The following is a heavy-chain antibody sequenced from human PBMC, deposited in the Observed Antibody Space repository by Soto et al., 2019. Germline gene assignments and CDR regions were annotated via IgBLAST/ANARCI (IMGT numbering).Heavy chain of an antibody. CDR1: GFTFSSNA. D-gene: IGHD3-10*01. Sequence: GGSLRLSCAASGFTFSSNAMNWVRQAPGKGLEWVSVVSASGGSTYYADSEQGRFTISRDTSKNTLYVQMNSLIAEDTAVYYCAKVPGWLGADPFDYWGQGTLVTVSS. V-gene: IGHV3-23*01. CDR2: VSASGGST. J-gene: IGHJ4*02. CDR3: AKVPGWLGADPFDY.